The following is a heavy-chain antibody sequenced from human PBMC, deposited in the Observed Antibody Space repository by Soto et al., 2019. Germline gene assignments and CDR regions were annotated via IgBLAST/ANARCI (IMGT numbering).Heavy chain of an antibody. V-gene: IGHV4-39*01. CDR1: GGSISSSSYY. J-gene: IGHJ4*02. CDR2: IYYSGST. CDR3: ATHPPLQRRRNAY. Sequence: SETLSLTCTVSGGSISSSSYYWGWIRQPPGKGLEWIGSIYYSGSTYYNPSLKSRVTISVDTSKNQFSLKLSSVTAADTAVYYCATHPPLQRRRNAYWGQGTLVTVSS. D-gene: IGHD2-8*01.